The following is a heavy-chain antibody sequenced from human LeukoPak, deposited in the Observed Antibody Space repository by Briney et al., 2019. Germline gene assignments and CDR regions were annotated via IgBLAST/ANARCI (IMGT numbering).Heavy chain of an antibody. CDR1: GFTFSSNY. CDR3: AKQDGAMVRGVYPLDY. J-gene: IGHJ4*02. Sequence: GGSLRLSCAASGFTFSSNYMSWVRQAPGKGLEWVSVIYSGGSTYYADSVKGRFTISRDNSKNTLYLQMNSLRAEDTAVYYCAKQDGAMVRGVYPLDYWGQGTLVTVSS. V-gene: IGHV3-53*01. CDR2: IYSGGST. D-gene: IGHD3-10*01.